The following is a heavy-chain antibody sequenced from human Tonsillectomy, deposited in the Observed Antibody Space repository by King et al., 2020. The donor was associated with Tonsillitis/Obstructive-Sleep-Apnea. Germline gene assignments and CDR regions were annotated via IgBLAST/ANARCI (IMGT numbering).Heavy chain of an antibody. J-gene: IGHJ4*02. CDR2: IKSKTDGGTT. D-gene: IGHD1-26*01. V-gene: IGHV3-15*01. Sequence: VQLVESGGGLVKPGGSLRLSCAASGFTFSNAWISWVRQAPGKGLEWVGRIKSKTDGGTTDYAAPVKGRFTISRDDSKNTLYLQMNSLKTEDTAVYYCTTGIVGEDFDYWGQGTLVTVSS. CDR3: TTGIVGEDFDY. CDR1: GFTFSNAW.